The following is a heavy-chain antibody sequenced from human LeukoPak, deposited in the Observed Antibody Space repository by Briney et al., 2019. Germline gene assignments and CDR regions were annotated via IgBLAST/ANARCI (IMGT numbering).Heavy chain of an antibody. D-gene: IGHD6-6*01. V-gene: IGHV3-23*01. CDR1: GFTFSDYA. CDR2: ISGSGGNT. CDR3: ARDRSPRASIETFDY. J-gene: IGHJ4*02. Sequence: GGSLRLSCAASGFTFSDYAMNWVRQAPGKGLEWVSTISGSGGNTYYAGSVKGRFTISRDNSKNTLYLQMNSLRAEDTAVYYCARDRSPRASIETFDYWGQGTLVTVSS.